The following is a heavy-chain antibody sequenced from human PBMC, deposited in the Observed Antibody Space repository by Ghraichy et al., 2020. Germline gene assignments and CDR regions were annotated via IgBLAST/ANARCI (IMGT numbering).Heavy chain of an antibody. CDR2: IYYSGST. D-gene: IGHD2-21*01. Sequence: EWNSYIYYSGSTNYNPSLKSRVTISVDTSKNQFSMKLTSVTAADTAVYYCARLIPSIDAFDIWGQGT. J-gene: IGHJ3*02. CDR3: ARLIPSIDAFDI. V-gene: IGHV4-59*01.